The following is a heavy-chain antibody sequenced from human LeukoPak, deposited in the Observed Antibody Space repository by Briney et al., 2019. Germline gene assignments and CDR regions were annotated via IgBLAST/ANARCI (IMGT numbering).Heavy chain of an antibody. CDR1: GFTFSSYE. CDR2: ISSSGGTI. V-gene: IGHV3-48*03. D-gene: IGHD6-6*01. CDR3: ARDFERRGSSSVDY. J-gene: IGHJ4*02. Sequence: GRSLRLSCAASGFTFSSYEMNWVRQAPGKGLEWVSFISSSGGTIYYADSVKGRFTISRDNAKSSLYLQMNSLRAEDTAVYYCARDFERRGSSSVDYWGQGTLVTVSS.